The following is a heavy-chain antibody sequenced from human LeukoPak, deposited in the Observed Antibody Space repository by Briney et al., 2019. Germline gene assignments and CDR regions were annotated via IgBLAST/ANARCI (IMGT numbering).Heavy chain of an antibody. D-gene: IGHD2-2*01. CDR1: AYSISSGYY. Sequence: SETLSLTCAVSAYSISSGYYWGWIRQPPGKGLEWIGSIYHSGSTYYNPSLKSRVTISVDTSKNQFSLKLSSVTAADTAVYYCAALGYCSSASCYGRGFDYWGQGTLATVSS. CDR3: AALGYCSSASCYGRGFDY. V-gene: IGHV4-38-2*01. J-gene: IGHJ4*02. CDR2: IYHSGST.